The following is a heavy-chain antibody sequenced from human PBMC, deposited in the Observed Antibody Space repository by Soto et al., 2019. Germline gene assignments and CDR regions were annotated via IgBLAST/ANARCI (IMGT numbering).Heavy chain of an antibody. Sequence: GGSLRLSCAPSGFTFSSYGMHWVRHAPGKGLEWVAVIWYDGSNQYYADSVKGRFTISRDNSKNMLYLQMNSLRAEDTAVYYCARDLGAFNYGSAYFDYWGQGTPVTVSS. J-gene: IGHJ4*02. CDR2: IWYDGSNQ. CDR1: GFTFSSYG. V-gene: IGHV3-33*01. CDR3: ARDLGAFNYGSAYFDY. D-gene: IGHD3-10*01.